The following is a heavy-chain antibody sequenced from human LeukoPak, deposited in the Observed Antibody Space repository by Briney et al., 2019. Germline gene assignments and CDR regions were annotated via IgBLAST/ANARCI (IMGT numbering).Heavy chain of an antibody. V-gene: IGHV4-4*09. D-gene: IGHD2-2*02. J-gene: IGHJ4*02. CDR3: ARPRYCRSTSCYTFDF. CDR2: IYNSGST. CDR1: GGSISSYY. Sequence: SETLSLTCTVSGGSISSYYWSWIRQPPGKGLEWIGYIYNSGSTNYNPSLKSRVTISVDTSKNQFSLKLSAVTASDAAVDYCARPRYCRSTSCYTFDFWGQGTLVTGSS.